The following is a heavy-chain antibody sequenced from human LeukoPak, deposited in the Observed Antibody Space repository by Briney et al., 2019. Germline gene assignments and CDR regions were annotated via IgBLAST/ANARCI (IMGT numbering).Heavy chain of an antibody. J-gene: IGHJ4*02. Sequence: SSETLSLTCAVYGGSFSGYYWSWIRQPPGKGLEWIGEINHSGSTNYNPSLKSRVTISVDTSKNQFSLKPSSVTAADTAVYYCARRDTAMGGWFDYWGQGTLVTVSS. CDR1: GGSFSGYY. D-gene: IGHD5-18*01. CDR2: INHSGST. V-gene: IGHV4-34*01. CDR3: ARRDTAMGGWFDY.